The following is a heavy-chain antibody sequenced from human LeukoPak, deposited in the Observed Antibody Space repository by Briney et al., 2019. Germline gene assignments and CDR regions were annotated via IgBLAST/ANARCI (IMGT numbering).Heavy chain of an antibody. V-gene: IGHV1-2*02. Sequence: ASVQVSCKASGYTFTGYYMHWVRQAPGQGLEWMGWINPNSGGTNYAQKFQGRVTMTRDTSISTAYMELSRLRSDDTAVYYCATTSSAIAAAGTGGYYYYYMDVWGKGTTVTVSS. CDR1: GYTFTGYY. D-gene: IGHD6-13*01. CDR2: INPNSGGT. CDR3: ATTSSAIAAAGTGGYYYYYMDV. J-gene: IGHJ6*03.